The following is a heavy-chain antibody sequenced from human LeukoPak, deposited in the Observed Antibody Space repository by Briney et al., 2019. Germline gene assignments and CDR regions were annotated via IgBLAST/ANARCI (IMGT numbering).Heavy chain of an antibody. CDR2: INPNIGGT. J-gene: IGHJ4*02. CDR3: ARDYSSSSREWGLSDC. CDR1: GYTFTGYY. V-gene: IGHV1-2*02. Sequence: GASVKVSCKASGYTFTGYYMHWVRQAPGQGLEWMGWINPNIGGTNYAQKFQGRVTMTRDTSISTAYVGLSRLRSDDTAVYYCARDYSSSSREWGLSDCWGQGTLVTVSS. D-gene: IGHD6-6*01.